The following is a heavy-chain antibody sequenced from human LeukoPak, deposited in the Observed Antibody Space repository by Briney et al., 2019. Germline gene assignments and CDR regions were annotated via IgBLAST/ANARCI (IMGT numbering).Heavy chain of an antibody. D-gene: IGHD5-18*01. V-gene: IGHV3-23*01. CDR2: IRSSGADT. CDR1: GFTFTNYA. J-gene: IGHJ3*02. CDR3: AKDKDIQLWSTDHIYDALDI. Sequence: GGSLRLSCAASGFTFTNYAMSWVRQAPGKGLEWVSGIRSSGADTFYADSVKGRFTISRDNSQNTLFLQMNSLRGEDTAVYYCAKDKDIQLWSTDHIYDALDIWGQGTMVTVSS.